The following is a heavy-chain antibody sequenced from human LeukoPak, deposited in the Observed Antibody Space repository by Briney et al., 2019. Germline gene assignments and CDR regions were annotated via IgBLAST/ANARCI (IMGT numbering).Heavy chain of an antibody. CDR2: IYTSGST. Sequence: SETLSLTCTVSGGSISSGSYYWSWIRQPAGKGLEWIGRIYTSGSTNYNPSLKSRVTISVDTSKNQFSLKLSSVTAADTAVYYCARRPYYCSGGSCYGKYYYYYMDVWGKGTTVTISS. J-gene: IGHJ6*03. CDR1: GGSISSGSYY. CDR3: ARRPYYCSGGSCYGKYYYYYMDV. V-gene: IGHV4-61*02. D-gene: IGHD2-15*01.